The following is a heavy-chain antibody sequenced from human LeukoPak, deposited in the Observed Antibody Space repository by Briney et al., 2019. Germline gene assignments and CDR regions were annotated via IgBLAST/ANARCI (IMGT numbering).Heavy chain of an antibody. CDR2: VSSSGSTI. V-gene: IGHV3-48*03. Sequence: PGGSLRLSCAASGFTFSSYEIYWVRQAPGKGLEWVSYVSSSGSTIYYADSVKGRFTVSRDNAKNSLYLQMNSLRAEDTAVYYCATQGRSAISGIWGQGTMVTVSS. CDR1: GFTFSSYE. D-gene: IGHD3-3*01. CDR3: ATQGRSAISGI. J-gene: IGHJ3*02.